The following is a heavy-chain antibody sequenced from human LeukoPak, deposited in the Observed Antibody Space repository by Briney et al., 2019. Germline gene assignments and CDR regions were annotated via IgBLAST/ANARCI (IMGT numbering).Heavy chain of an antibody. Sequence: SETLSLTCTVSGGSISGSYWSWIRQPAGKGLEWIGRIYTSGSTNYNPSLKSRVTMSVDTSKNQFSLKLSSVTAADTAAYYCAREGIAAAGPSFYYYYYYMDVWGKGTTVTVSS. CDR3: AREGIAAAGPSFYYYYYYMDV. CDR1: GGSISGSY. CDR2: IYTSGST. J-gene: IGHJ6*03. D-gene: IGHD6-13*01. V-gene: IGHV4-4*07.